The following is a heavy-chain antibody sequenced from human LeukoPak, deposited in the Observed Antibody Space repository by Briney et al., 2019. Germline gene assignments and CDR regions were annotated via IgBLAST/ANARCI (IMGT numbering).Heavy chain of an antibody. J-gene: IGHJ6*04. CDR3: AELGITMIGGV. CDR2: ISSSGSTI. CDR1: GFTFSSYS. V-gene: IGHV3-48*04. D-gene: IGHD3-10*02. Sequence: GGSLRLSFAASGFTFSSYSMNWVRQAPGKGLEWVSYISSSGSTIYYADSVKGRFTISRDNAKNSLYLQMNSLRAEDTAVYYCAELGITMIGGVWGKGTTVTISS.